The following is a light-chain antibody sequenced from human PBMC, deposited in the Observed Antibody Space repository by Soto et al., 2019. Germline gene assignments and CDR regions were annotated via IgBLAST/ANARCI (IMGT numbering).Light chain of an antibody. J-gene: IGKJ4*01. V-gene: IGKV1-27*01. CDR1: QGIINY. CDR2: AAS. CDR3: QKYNRAPLT. Sequence: DIQMTQSPSSLSASVGDRVTITCRAIQGIINYLAWYQQKPGKVPKLLIYAASTLQSGVPSRFSGSGSGTDFTLTISSLQPEDVETYYCQKYNRAPLTFGGGTKVEI.